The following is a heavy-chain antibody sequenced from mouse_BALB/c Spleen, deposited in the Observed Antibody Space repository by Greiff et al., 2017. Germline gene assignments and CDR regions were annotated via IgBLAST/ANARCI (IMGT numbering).Heavy chain of an antibody. V-gene: IGHV5-6*01. CDR3: ARHGGDGYSFFAY. CDR2: ISSGGSYT. J-gene: IGHJ3*01. Sequence: EVKLMESGGDLVKPGGSLKLSCAASGFTFSSYGMSWVRQTPDKRLEWVATISSGGSYTYYPDSVKGRFTISRDNAKNTLYLQMSSLKSEDTAMYYCARHGGDGYSFFAYWGQGTLVTVSA. CDR1: GFTFSSYG. D-gene: IGHD1-2*01.